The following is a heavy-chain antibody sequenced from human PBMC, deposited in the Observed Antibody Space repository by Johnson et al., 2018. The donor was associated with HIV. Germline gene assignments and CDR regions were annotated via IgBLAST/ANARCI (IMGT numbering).Heavy chain of an antibody. CDR2: INSDGSST. CDR1: GFTFSSYW. V-gene: IGHV3-74*02. Sequence: VQLVESGGGLVQSGGSLRLSCAASGFTFSSYWMHWVRQGPGKGLVWVSRINSDGSSTRYADSVKGRFTISRDKAKNTLYLQMNSLRAGDTAMYYGARAVCRGGRCYSHDAFDIWGQGTMVTVSS. J-gene: IGHJ3*02. CDR3: ARAVCRGGRCYSHDAFDI. D-gene: IGHD2-15*01.